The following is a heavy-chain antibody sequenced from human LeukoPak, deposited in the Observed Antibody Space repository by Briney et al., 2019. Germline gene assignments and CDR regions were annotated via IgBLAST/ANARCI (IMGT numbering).Heavy chain of an antibody. CDR3: ARDRGGYCSSTSCYPFDY. CDR2: IIPIFGTA. J-gene: IGHJ4*02. V-gene: IGHV1-69*01. D-gene: IGHD2-2*01. Sequence: SVKVSCEASGGTFSSYAISWVRQAPGQGLEWMGGIIPIFGTANYAQKFQGRVTITADESTSTAYMELSSLRSEDTAVYYCARDRGGYCSSTSCYPFDYWGQGTLVTVSS. CDR1: GGTFSSYA.